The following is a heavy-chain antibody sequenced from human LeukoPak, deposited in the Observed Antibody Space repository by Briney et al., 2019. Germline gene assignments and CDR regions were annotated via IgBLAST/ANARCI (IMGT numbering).Heavy chain of an antibody. J-gene: IGHJ4*02. Sequence: PGGSLRLSCAASGFSLSSDAMSWVRQSQGKGRGWVSAIRGRGVNIYNADTVKSRFTITRDISRTTLYLQMNSLRAEDTAVYYCAKESFYYDTTGYKAYYFYYWGQGTLVTVSS. CDR1: GFSLSSDA. D-gene: IGHD3-22*01. CDR2: IRGRGVNI. CDR3: AKESFYYDTTGYKAYYFYY. V-gene: IGHV3-23*01.